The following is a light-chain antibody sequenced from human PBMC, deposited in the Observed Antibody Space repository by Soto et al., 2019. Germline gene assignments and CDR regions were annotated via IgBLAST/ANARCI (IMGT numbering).Light chain of an antibody. CDR2: AAS. CDR3: QQSYSLPPWA. CDR1: QTISVY. Sequence: DIQMTQSPSSLSASVGDRVTITCRASQTISVYLNWYQQKPGKAPKLLIYAASNLQGGVPSWFSGSGSGADFTLTISSLQPEDFATYYCQQSYSLPPWAFGQGTNVEIK. J-gene: IGKJ1*01. V-gene: IGKV1-39*01.